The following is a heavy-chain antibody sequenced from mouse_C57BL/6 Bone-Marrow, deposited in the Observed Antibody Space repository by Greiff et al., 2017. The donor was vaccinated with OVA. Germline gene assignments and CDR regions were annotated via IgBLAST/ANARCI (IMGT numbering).Heavy chain of an antibody. V-gene: IGHV5-9-1*02. J-gene: IGHJ2*01. CDR3: TRAEDYYDYFDY. D-gene: IGHD1-1*01. Sequence: EVKLMESGAGLVKPGGSLKLSCAASGFTFSSYAMSWVRQTPEKSLEWVAYISSGGDYINYADTVKGRSTISRDKARNTLYLQMSSLKSEDTAMYYCTRAEDYYDYFDYWGQGTTLTVSS. CDR1: GFTFSSYA. CDR2: ISSGGDYI.